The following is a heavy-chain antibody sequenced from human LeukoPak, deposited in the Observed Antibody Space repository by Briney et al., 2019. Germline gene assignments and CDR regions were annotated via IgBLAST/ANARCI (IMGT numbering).Heavy chain of an antibody. D-gene: IGHD2-2*01. Sequence: GGSLRLSCAASGFTFSSYAMSWVRQAPGKGLEWVSAISGSGGRTYYTDSVKGRFTISRDNSKNTLYLQMNSLRAEDTAVYYCAKDKGIKYCSSTSCSDPFDYWGQGTLVTVSS. J-gene: IGHJ4*02. CDR1: GFTFSSYA. CDR2: ISGSGGRT. CDR3: AKDKGIKYCSSTSCSDPFDY. V-gene: IGHV3-23*01.